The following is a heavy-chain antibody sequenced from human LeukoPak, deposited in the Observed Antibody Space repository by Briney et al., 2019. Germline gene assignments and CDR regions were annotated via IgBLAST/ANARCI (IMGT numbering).Heavy chain of an antibody. D-gene: IGHD6-13*01. CDR2: IYSGGST. V-gene: IGHV3-53*01. J-gene: IGHJ5*02. Sequence: GGSLRLSCAASGFTVSSNYMSWVRQAPGKGLEWVSVIYSGGSTYYADSVKGRFTISRDNSKNTLYLQMNSLRAEDTAVYYCAKGTAAAGNWFDPWGQGTLVTVSS. CDR3: AKGTAAAGNWFDP. CDR1: GFTVSSNY.